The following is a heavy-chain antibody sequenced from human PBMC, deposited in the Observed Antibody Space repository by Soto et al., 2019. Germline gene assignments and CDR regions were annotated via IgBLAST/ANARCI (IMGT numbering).Heavy chain of an antibody. Sequence: ASVKVSCKVFGFRLTELSMHWVRQAPGKGFEWMGGFDPDDGETIYAEKFQGRVTLTDDESTNTAHMELKSLTSDDTAVYFCATDKRGRDDNQALEVWGQGTTVTVSS. D-gene: IGHD2-15*01. CDR3: ATDKRGRDDNQALEV. J-gene: IGHJ6*02. CDR2: FDPDDGET. V-gene: IGHV1-24*01. CDR1: GFRLTELS.